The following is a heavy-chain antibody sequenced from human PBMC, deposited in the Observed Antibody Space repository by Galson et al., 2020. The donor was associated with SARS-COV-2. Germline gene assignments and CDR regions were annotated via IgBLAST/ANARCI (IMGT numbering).Heavy chain of an antibody. CDR3: ARDRGITATTSGDY. CDR1: GFTFSSYG. Sequence: GGSLRLSCAASGFTFSSYGMHWVRQAPGKGLEWVSSISSSSTYIYYADSVKGRFTISRDNAKNSLYLQMNSLRAEDTAVYYCARDRGITATTSGDYWGQGTLVTVSS. J-gene: IGHJ4*02. D-gene: IGHD1-7*01. V-gene: IGHV3-21*01. CDR2: ISSSSTYI.